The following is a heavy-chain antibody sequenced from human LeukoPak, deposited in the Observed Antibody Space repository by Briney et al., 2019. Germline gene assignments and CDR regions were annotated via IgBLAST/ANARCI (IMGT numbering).Heavy chain of an antibody. CDR3: ASLYSSGWYYFDY. J-gene: IGHJ4*02. Sequence: TTSETLSLTCTVSGGSISSSSYYWGWIRQPPGKGLEWIGSIYYSGSTYYNPSLKSRVTISVDTSKNQFSLKLSSVTAADTAVYYCASLYSSGWYYFDYWGQGTLVTVSS. V-gene: IGHV4-39*07. D-gene: IGHD6-19*01. CDR1: GGSISSSSYY. CDR2: IYYSGST.